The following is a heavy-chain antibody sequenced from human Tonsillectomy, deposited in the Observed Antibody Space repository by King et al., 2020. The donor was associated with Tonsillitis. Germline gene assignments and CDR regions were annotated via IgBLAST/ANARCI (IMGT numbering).Heavy chain of an antibody. J-gene: IGHJ2*01. CDR2: TSFDGYNK. Sequence: QLVQSGGGVVQPGRSLRLSCVASGFTFSSYDMHWVRQAPGKGLEWVAVTSFDGYNKDYAXSVKGRFXISXDNSKNTLXLQMNSLRGDDTAVYYCAKVEGXXXXPXXYFDLWGRXTXVTVSS. CDR1: GFTFSSYD. CDR3: AKVEGXXXXPXXYFDL. V-gene: IGHV3-30*18.